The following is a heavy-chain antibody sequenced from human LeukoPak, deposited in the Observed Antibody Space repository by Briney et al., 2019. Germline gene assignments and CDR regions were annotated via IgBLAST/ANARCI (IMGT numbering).Heavy chain of an antibody. D-gene: IGHD6-19*01. V-gene: IGHV3-23*01. CDR3: ASIHPIYIAVAGPFDY. Sequence: GGSRRLPCAASGVTFSSYAVSWVRQAPGKGLECASIVSGGGGIIYYADFVKGRFTISRDNSKNTLYLQMNSLRAEDTAVYYCASIHPIYIAVAGPFDYWGQGTLVTVSS. CDR2: VSGGGGII. J-gene: IGHJ4*02. CDR1: GVTFSSYA.